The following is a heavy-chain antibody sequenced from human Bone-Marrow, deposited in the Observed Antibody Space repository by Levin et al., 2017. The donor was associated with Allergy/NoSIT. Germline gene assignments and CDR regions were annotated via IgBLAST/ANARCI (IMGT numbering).Heavy chain of an antibody. Sequence: GESLKISCAASGFTFSSYEMNWVRQAPGKGLEWVSYISSSGSTIYYADSVKGRFTISRDNAKNSLYLQMNSLRAEDTAVYYCARDSPYDSSGTHFDYWGQGTLVTVSS. J-gene: IGHJ4*02. V-gene: IGHV3-48*03. CDR2: ISSSGSTI. CDR1: GFTFSSYE. CDR3: ARDSPYDSSGTHFDY. D-gene: IGHD3-22*01.